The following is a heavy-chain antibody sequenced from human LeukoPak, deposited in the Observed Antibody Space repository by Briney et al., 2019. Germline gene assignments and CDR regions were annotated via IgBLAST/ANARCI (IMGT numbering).Heavy chain of an antibody. CDR2: INPNSGGT. D-gene: IGHD3-10*01. V-gene: IGHV1-2*02. CDR3: AVMLTMVRGAVGDH. CDR1: GYTFTGYY. J-gene: IGHJ4*02. Sequence: ASVKVSCKASGYTFTGYYMHWVRQAPGQGLEWVGWINPNSGGTNYAQKFQGRVTMTRDTSISTAHMELSRLTFDDTAVYYYAVMLTMVRGAVGDHWGQGTLVTVSS.